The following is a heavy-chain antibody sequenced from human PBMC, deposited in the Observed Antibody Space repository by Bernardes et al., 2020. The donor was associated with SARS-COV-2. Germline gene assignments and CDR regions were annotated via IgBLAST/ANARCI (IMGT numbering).Heavy chain of an antibody. CDR1: EFTSRGFA. V-gene: IGHV3-23*01. Sequence: GSPRPSCVASEFTSRGFAIPLVRPVPGKGLEWFSVIIAIGDITYYADSVKGRFTLSRDNSKNTLYLQMNSLRVEDTAVYYCAKGINNHTPTWPHWGQGTLVTVSS. J-gene: IGHJ4*02. CDR3: AKGINNHTPTWPH. CDR2: IIAIGDIT. D-gene: IGHD2-2*02.